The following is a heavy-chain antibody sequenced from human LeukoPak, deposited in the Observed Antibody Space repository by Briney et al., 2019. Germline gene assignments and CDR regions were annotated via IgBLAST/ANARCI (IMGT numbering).Heavy chain of an antibody. CDR1: GFTFSSYW. Sequence: GGSLRLSCAASGFTFSSYWMSWVRQAPGKGLEWVASINQDGSEKYYVDSVKGRFTISRDNAKNSLYLQMKSLRADDTAVYYCADPHSDYWGQGTLVTVSS. CDR3: ADPHSDY. J-gene: IGHJ4*02. CDR2: INQDGSEK. V-gene: IGHV3-7*01.